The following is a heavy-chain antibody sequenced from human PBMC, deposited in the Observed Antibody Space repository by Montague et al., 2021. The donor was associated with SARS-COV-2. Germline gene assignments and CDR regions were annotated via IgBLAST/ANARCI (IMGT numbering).Heavy chain of an antibody. CDR3: ARDQPAYCTGGNCHPFDY. Sequence: ALSLTCTVSGDSIRSGTYYWNWVRQSAGKGLEWIGRIYTSGSTNYNPSLKSRVTMSVDTSKNQFSLRLSSVTAADTAVYYCARDQPAYCTGGNCHPFDYWGQGTLITVSS. V-gene: IGHV4-61*02. CDR2: IYTSGST. CDR1: GDSIRSGTYY. J-gene: IGHJ4*02. D-gene: IGHD2-15*01.